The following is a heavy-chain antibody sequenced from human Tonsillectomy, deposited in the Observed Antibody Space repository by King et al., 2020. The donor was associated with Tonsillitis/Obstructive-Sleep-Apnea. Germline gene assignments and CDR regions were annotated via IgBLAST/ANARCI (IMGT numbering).Heavy chain of an antibody. CDR3: ARDPVTMVREGNYYYMDV. CDR1: GFTFSSYG. J-gene: IGHJ6*03. D-gene: IGHD3-10*01. Sequence: VQLVESGGGVVQPGRSLRLSCAASGFTFSSYGMHWVRQAPGKGLEWVAVIWYDGSNKYYADSVKGRFTISRDNSKNTLYMQMNSLRAEDTAVYYCARDPVTMVREGNYYYMDVWGKGTTVTVSS. V-gene: IGHV3-33*01. CDR2: IWYDGSNK.